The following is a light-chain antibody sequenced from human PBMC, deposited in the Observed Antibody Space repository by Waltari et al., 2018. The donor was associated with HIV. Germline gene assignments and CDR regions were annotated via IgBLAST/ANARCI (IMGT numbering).Light chain of an antibody. V-gene: IGLV2-11*01. Sequence: QSALTPPRSVSGSPGESVPVSCSGPSDDVGAYNYVSWYQQHPGKVPKFMIYDVPKRPSGVPDRFSGSKSGNTASLTISGLQAEDEADYYCCSYAGAYSDVFGTGTKVTVL. CDR1: SDDVGAYNY. CDR3: CSYAGAYSDV. J-gene: IGLJ1*01. CDR2: DVP.